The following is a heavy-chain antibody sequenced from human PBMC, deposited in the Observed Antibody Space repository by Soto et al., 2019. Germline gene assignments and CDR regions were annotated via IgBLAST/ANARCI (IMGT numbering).Heavy chain of an antibody. CDR1: GGAFSGYY. Sequence: PSETLSLTCSVYGGAFSGYYWSWIRQPPGKGLEWIGEINHSGSTNYNPSLKSRVTISVDTSKNQFSLKLSSVTAADTAVYYCARAVRDRDLTGYFDYWGQGTLVTVSS. CDR3: ARAVRDRDLTGYFDY. V-gene: IGHV4-34*01. J-gene: IGHJ4*02. CDR2: INHSGST. D-gene: IGHD3-10*01.